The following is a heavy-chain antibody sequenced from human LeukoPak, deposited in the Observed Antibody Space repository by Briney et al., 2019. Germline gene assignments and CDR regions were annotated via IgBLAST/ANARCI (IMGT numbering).Heavy chain of an antibody. Sequence: GGSLRLSCAASGFNFIDYSMNWVRQAPGKGLDWVAVVSSDGSQKYYADSVKGRFTISRDTSKDTLYMQMNNLRAEDTAVYYCARVEMVRGVIAHYFGLDVWGQGTTVTVSS. CDR2: VSSDGSQK. V-gene: IGHV3-30*03. D-gene: IGHD3-10*01. CDR3: ARVEMVRGVIAHYFGLDV. CDR1: GFNFIDYS. J-gene: IGHJ6*02.